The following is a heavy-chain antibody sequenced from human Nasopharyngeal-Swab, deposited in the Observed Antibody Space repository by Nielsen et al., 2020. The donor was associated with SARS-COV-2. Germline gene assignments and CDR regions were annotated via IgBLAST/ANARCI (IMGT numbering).Heavy chain of an antibody. J-gene: IGHJ5*02. CDR2: IYYSGST. V-gene: IGHV4-59*12. Sequence: GSLRLSCTVSGGSISSYYWSWIRQPPGKGLEWIGYIYYSGSTNYNPSLKSRVTISVDTSKNQFSLELSSVTAADTAVYYCARGAPSSYWFDPWGQGTLVTVSS. CDR3: ARGAPSSYWFDP. D-gene: IGHD3-16*01. CDR1: GGSISSYY.